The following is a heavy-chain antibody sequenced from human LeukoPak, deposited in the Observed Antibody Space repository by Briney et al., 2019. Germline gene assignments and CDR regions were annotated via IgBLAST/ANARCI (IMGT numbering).Heavy chain of an antibody. CDR3: ARRNDFGI. V-gene: IGHV4-59*08. Sequence: SQTLSLTCVISGDSVSSSSACWNWIRQPPGKGLEWIGYIYYSGNTNYNPSLKSRVTISVDTSKNQFSLKLNSVTAADTAVYYCARRNDFGIWGQGTMVTVSS. CDR1: GDSVSSSSAC. CDR2: IYYSGNT. J-gene: IGHJ3*02.